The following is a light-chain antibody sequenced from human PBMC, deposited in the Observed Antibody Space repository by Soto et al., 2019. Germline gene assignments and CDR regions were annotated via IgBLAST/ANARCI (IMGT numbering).Light chain of an antibody. CDR1: QSISSY. J-gene: IGKJ5*01. V-gene: IGKV1-5*01. Sequence: IQMTQSPSTLSASVGDRVTITCRASQSISSYLNWYQQKPGKAPKLLIYAASSLQSGVPSRFSGSGSGTEFTLTISSLQPDDFAIYYCQQYNGYPITFGQGTRLEIK. CDR2: AAS. CDR3: QQYNGYPIT.